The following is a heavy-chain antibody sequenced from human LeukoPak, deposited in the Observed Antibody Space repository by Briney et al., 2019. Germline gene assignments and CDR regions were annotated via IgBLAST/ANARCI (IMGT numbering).Heavy chain of an antibody. V-gene: IGHV4-59*02. J-gene: IGHJ4*02. D-gene: IGHD4-17*01. Sequence: SETLSLPCTVSGGSVSGYYWSWIRQPPGKGLEWIGYIYYSGNTNYNPSLKSRLIMSLDTSKNHFSLKLNSVTAADTAVYYCARHKDSGDYPLDYWGQRILVSVSS. CDR2: IYYSGNT. CDR3: ARHKDSGDYPLDY. CDR1: GGSVSGYY.